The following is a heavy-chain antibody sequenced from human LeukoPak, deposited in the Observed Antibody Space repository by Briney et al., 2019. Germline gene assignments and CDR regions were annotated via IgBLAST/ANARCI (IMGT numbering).Heavy chain of an antibody. CDR2: MNPNSGNT. CDR3: AREYSGYDRAHFDY. Sequence: ASVKVSCKASGYTFTSYDINCVRQATGQGLEWMGWMNPNSGNTGYAQKFQGRVTMTRNTSISTAYMELSSLRSEDTAVYYCAREYSGYDRAHFDYWGQGTLVTVSS. V-gene: IGHV1-8*01. D-gene: IGHD5-12*01. CDR1: GYTFTSYD. J-gene: IGHJ4*02.